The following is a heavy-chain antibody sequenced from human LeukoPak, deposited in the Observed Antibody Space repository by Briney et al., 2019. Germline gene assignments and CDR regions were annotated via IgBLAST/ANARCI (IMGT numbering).Heavy chain of an antibody. J-gene: IGHJ4*02. Sequence: PSETLSLTCTVSGGSISSSSYYWGWIRQPPGKGLVWIGSIYSSGSTYYNPSLKSRGTISVDTSKNQFSLKVSSVTAADTAVYYCASDPVAVAGTSGANYWGQGILVTVSS. D-gene: IGHD6-19*01. CDR2: IYSSGST. CDR3: ASDPVAVAGTSGANY. V-gene: IGHV4-39*01. CDR1: GGSISSSSYY.